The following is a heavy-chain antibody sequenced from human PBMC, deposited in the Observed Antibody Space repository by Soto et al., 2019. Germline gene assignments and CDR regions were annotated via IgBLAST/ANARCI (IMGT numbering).Heavy chain of an antibody. J-gene: IGHJ4*02. D-gene: IGHD6-13*01. Sequence: EVQLVESGGGLVQPGGSLRLSCAASGFTFGSYPMHWVRQAPGKGLEYVSAISTNGDSTFYANSVKGRFTISRDNSKNTLYLKRGSLRAEDMGVYYCAREGMSRPRWVFDYWGQGTLVTASS. CDR1: GFTFGSYP. CDR3: AREGMSRPRWVFDY. V-gene: IGHV3-64*01. CDR2: ISTNGDST.